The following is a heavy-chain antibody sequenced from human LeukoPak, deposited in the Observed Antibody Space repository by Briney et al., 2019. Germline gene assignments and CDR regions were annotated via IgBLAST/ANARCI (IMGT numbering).Heavy chain of an antibody. CDR2: IWYDGSNK. Sequence: PGGSLRLSCAASGFTFSSYGMHWARRAPGKGLEWVAVIWYDGSNKYYADSVKGRFTISRDNSKNTLYLQMNSLRAEDTAVYYCARDLAVFGVVIMGYWGQGTLVTVSS. CDR3: ARDLAVFGVVIMGY. J-gene: IGHJ4*02. CDR1: GFTFSSYG. D-gene: IGHD3-3*01. V-gene: IGHV3-33*01.